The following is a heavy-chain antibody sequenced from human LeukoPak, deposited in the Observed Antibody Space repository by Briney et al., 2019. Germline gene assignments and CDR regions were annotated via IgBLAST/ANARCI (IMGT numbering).Heavy chain of an antibody. D-gene: IGHD3-22*01. Sequence: SETLSLTCTVSGASISSGGYSWNWIRQPPGKGLEWIGSIFYRGGTHYNPSLKSRLTLSLDTSKNQFSLKLTSVTAADTAVFYCARGGRAYYDSSGLDYWSQGTLVTVSS. CDR1: GASISSGGYS. V-gene: IGHV4-31*03. CDR2: IFYRGGT. CDR3: ARGGRAYYDSSGLDY. J-gene: IGHJ4*02.